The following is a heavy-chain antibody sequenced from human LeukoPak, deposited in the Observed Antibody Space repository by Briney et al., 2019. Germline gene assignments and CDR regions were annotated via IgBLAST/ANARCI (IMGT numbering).Heavy chain of an antibody. D-gene: IGHD3-22*01. V-gene: IGHV4-34*01. CDR2: INHSGST. Sequence: SETLSLTCAVYGGSFSGYYWSWIRQPPGKGLEWIGEINHSGSTNYNPSLRSRVTISVDTSKNQFSLKLSSVTAADTAVYYCARSDSSGYYHPSSFGYWGQGTLVTVSS. CDR1: GGSFSGYY. J-gene: IGHJ4*02. CDR3: ARSDSSGYYHPSSFGY.